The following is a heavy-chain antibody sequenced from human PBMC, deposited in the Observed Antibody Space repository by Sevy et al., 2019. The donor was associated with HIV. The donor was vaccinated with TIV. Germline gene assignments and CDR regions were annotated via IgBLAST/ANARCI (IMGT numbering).Heavy chain of an antibody. V-gene: IGHV4-39*01. J-gene: IGHJ6*03. CDR3: ARHWGELHRVYYMDV. CDR1: GGSISSSSYY. Sequence: SETLSLTCTVSGGSISSSSYYWGWIRQPPGKWLEWIGSIYYSGSTYYNPSLKSRVTISVDTSKNQFSLKLSSVTAADTAVYYCARHWGELHRVYYMDVWGKGTTVTVSS. D-gene: IGHD1-26*01. CDR2: IYYSGST.